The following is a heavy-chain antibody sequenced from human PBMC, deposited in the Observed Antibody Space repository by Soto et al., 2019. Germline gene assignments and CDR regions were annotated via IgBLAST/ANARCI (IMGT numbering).Heavy chain of an antibody. CDR2: ISSASSSI. J-gene: IGHJ3*01. CDR3: ARYDAFKAFDL. D-gene: IGHD1-1*01. V-gene: IGHV3-21*01. Sequence: EVQLVESGGGLVKPGGSLRLSCATSGFTFNSYTMNWVRQAPGKGLEWVASISSASSSIDFADSVKGRFTISRDNVNNSVFLQMNSLRDEDTGIYYCARYDAFKAFDLWGQGPMVTVS. CDR1: GFTFNSYT.